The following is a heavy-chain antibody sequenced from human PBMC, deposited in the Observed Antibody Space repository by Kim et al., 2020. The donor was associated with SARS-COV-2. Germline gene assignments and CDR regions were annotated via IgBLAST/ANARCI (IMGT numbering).Heavy chain of an antibody. Sequence: GGSLRLSCAASGFTFSSYWMSWVRQAPGKGLEWVANIKQDGGEKYYVDSVKGRFTISRDNAKNSLYLQMNSLRAEDTAVYYCARDRRFHPRRWHYYYYGMDVCGQGTTGTVSS. CDR2: IKQDGGEK. D-gene: IGHD2-15*01. CDR1: GFTFSSYW. CDR3: ARDRRFHPRRWHYYYYGMDV. V-gene: IGHV3-7*01. J-gene: IGHJ6*02.